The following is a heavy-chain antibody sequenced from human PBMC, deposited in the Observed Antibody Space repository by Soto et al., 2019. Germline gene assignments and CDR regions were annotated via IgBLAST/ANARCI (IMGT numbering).Heavy chain of an antibody. CDR3: AIDRDTMKDDAFDI. V-gene: IGHV1-69*01. J-gene: IGHJ3*02. CDR1: GGTFSSYA. Sequence: QVKLVQSGAEVKKPGSSVKVSCKASGGTFSSYAISWVRQAPGPGLVWMGGIIPIFGTANYAQKFQGRVTITADESTSTAYMELSSLRSEGTAVYYCAIDRDTMKDDAFDIWGQGTMVTVSS. D-gene: IGHD3-22*01. CDR2: IIPIFGTA.